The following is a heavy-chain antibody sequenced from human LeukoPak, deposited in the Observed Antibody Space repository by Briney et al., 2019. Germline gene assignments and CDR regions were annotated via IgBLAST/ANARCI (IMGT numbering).Heavy chain of an antibody. Sequence: SETLSLTCTVSGGSISSYYWSWIRQPPGKGLEWIGYIYYSGSTNYNPSLKSRVTISVDTSKNQFSLKLSSVTAADTAVYYCARHGLVLRYFDWSPDWYFDLWGRGTLVTVSS. V-gene: IGHV4-59*08. CDR2: IYYSGST. CDR1: GGSISSYY. CDR3: ARHGLVLRYFDWSPDWYFDL. J-gene: IGHJ2*01. D-gene: IGHD3-9*01.